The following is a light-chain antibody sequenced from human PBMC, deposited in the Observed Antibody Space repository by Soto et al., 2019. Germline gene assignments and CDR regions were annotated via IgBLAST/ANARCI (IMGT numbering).Light chain of an antibody. CDR1: QSVSNN. CDR3: QQYNNWPPWT. V-gene: IGKV3-15*01. Sequence: EIVMTQSPATLSVSPGERVTLSCRASQSVSNNLAWYQHKPGQAPSLLIYGASTRATGIPARFSGSGSGTDFTLTISSLQSEDFAVYYCQQYNNWPPWTFGQGTKVEI. J-gene: IGKJ1*01. CDR2: GAS.